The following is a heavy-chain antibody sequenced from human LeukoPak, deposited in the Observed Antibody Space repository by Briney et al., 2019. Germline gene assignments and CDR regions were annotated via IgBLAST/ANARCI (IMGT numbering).Heavy chain of an antibody. V-gene: IGHV1-69*01. Sequence: PXQXLXWMGGIIPIFGTANYAQKFQGRVTITADQSTSTAYMELSSLRSEDTAVYYCARQGGFGESLYYFDYWGQGTLVTVSS. D-gene: IGHD3-10*01. J-gene: IGHJ4*02. CDR2: IIPIFGTA. CDR3: ARQGGFGESLYYFDY.